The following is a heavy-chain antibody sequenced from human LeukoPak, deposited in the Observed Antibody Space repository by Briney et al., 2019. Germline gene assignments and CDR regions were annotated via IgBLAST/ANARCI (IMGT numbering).Heavy chain of an antibody. J-gene: IGHJ4*02. CDR2: IYYSGST. CDR3: ARIAAAEYYFDY. D-gene: IGHD6-13*01. CDR1: GGSISSYY. V-gene: IGHV4-59*01. Sequence: PSETLSLTCTVSGGSISSYYWSWIRQSPGKGLEWIGYIYYSGSTNYNPSLKSRVTISVDTSKNQFSLKLSSVTAADTAVHYCARIAAAEYYFDYWGQGTLVTVSS.